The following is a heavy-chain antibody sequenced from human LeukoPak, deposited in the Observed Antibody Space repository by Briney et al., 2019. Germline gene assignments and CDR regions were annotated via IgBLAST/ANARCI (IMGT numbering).Heavy chain of an antibody. CDR3: ARGGITMIVVAYDAFDI. V-gene: IGHV3-74*01. CDR2: INSDGSST. Sequence: GGSLRLSCAASGFTFSSYWMHWVRQAPGKGLVWVSRINSDGSSTSYADSVKGRFTISRDNAKNTLYLQMNSLRAEDTAVYYCARGGITMIVVAYDAFDIWGQGTMVTVSS. CDR1: GFTFSSYW. D-gene: IGHD3-22*01. J-gene: IGHJ3*02.